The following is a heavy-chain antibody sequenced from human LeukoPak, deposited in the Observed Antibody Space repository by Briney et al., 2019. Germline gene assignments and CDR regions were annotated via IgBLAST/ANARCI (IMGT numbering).Heavy chain of an antibody. CDR3: ARDLFTTVKYNWFDP. CDR1: GFTFSSYS. V-gene: IGHV3-48*01. CDR2: IGAAGSTI. J-gene: IGHJ5*02. Sequence: PGGSLRLSCAASGFTFSSYSMNWVRQAPGKGLEWVSYIGAAGSTIYYADSVKGRFTISRDNAKNSLFLQMNSLRAEDTAVYYCARDLFTTVKYNWFDPWGQGTLVTVSS. D-gene: IGHD4-17*01.